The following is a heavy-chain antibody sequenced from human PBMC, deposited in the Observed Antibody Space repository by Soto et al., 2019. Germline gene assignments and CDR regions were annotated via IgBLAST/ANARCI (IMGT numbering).Heavy chain of an antibody. CDR2: IYTSGST. CDR3: ATLAGYSSSWYQYYGMDV. J-gene: IGHJ6*02. CDR1: GGSISSYY. V-gene: IGHV4-4*07. Sequence: KPSETLSLTCTVSGGSISSYYWSWIRQPAGKGLEWIGRIYTSGSTNYNPSLKSRVTMSVDTSKNQFSLKLSPVTAADTAVYYCATLAGYSSSWYQYYGMDVWGQGTTVT. D-gene: IGHD6-13*01.